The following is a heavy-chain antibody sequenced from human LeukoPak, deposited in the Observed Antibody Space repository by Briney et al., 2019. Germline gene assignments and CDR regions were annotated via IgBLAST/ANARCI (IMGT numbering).Heavy chain of an antibody. Sequence: GGSLRLSCAASGFTFSTYSMHWVRQAPGKGLEWASSIRSGSTYINYADSVKGRFTISRDDAKNSLYLQMNSLRAEDTAVYYCARDGIFDYWGQGTLVTVSS. CDR1: GFTFSTYS. J-gene: IGHJ4*02. V-gene: IGHV3-21*01. CDR2: IRSGSTYI. CDR3: ARDGIFDY.